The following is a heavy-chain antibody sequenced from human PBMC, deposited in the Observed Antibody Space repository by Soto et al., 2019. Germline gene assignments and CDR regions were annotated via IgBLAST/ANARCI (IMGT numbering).Heavy chain of an antibody. D-gene: IGHD6-19*01. CDR3: ARSSSGWYRAEYFQH. V-gene: IGHV5-51*01. J-gene: IGHJ1*01. CDR2: IYPGDSDT. CDR1: GYSFTSYW. Sequence: GESLKISCKGSGYSFTSYWIGWVRQMPGKGLEWMGIIYPGDSDTRYSPSFRGQVTISADKSISTAYLQWSSLKASDTAMYYCARSSSGWYRAEYFQHWGQGTLVTVSS.